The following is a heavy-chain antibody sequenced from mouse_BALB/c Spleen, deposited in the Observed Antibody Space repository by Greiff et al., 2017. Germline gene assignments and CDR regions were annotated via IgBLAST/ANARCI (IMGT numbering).Heavy chain of an antibody. CDR1: GYTFTDYW. D-gene: IGHD4-1*01. V-gene: IGHV1-69*01. Sequence: QVQLQQPGAELVMPGASVKMSCKASGYTFTDYWMHWVKQRPGQGLEWIGAIDTSDSYTSYNQKFKGKATLTVDESSSTAYMQLSSLTSEDSAVYYCARGTGTWYFDVWGAGTTVTVSS. CDR2: IDTSDSYT. CDR3: ARGTGTWYFDV. J-gene: IGHJ1*01.